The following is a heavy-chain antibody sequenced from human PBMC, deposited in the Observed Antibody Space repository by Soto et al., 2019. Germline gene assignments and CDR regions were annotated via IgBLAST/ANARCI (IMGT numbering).Heavy chain of an antibody. V-gene: IGHV4-31*03. Sequence: KPSETLSLTCTVSGGSISSGGYYWSWIRQHPGKGLEWIGYIYYSGSTYYNPSLKSRVTISVDTSKNQFSLKLSPVTAADTAVYYCARGIAAAGTSWYFDLWGRGTLVTVSS. CDR3: ARGIAAAGTSWYFDL. CDR1: GGSISSGGYY. CDR2: IYYSGST. D-gene: IGHD6-13*01. J-gene: IGHJ2*01.